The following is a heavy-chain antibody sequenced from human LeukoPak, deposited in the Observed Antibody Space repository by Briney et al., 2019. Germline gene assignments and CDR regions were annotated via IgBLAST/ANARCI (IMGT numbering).Heavy chain of an antibody. V-gene: IGHV3-23*01. CDR2: ISGSGGST. CDR1: GFTFSSYA. J-gene: IGHJ4*02. CDR3: AKQRIAVAGTPSYFDY. Sequence: GGSLRLSCAASGFTFSSYAMSWVRQAPGKGLEWVSAISGSGGSTYYADSVKGPFTISRDNSKNTLYLQMNSLRAEDTAVYYCAKQRIAVAGTPSYFDYWGQGTLVTVSS. D-gene: IGHD6-19*01.